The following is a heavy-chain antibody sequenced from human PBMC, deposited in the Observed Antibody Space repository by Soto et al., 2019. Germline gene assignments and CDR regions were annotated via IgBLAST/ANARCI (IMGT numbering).Heavy chain of an antibody. V-gene: IGHV3-33*01. D-gene: IGHD1-26*01. CDR2: IWYDGSNK. CDR3: ASWAVGAFDI. Sequence: QVQLVESGGGVVQPGRSLRLSCAASGFTFSSYGMHWVRQAPGKGLEWVAVIWYDGSNKYYADSVKGRFTISRDNSKNTLYLQMNRLRAEDTAVYYCASWAVGAFDIWGQGTMVTVSS. CDR1: GFTFSSYG. J-gene: IGHJ3*02.